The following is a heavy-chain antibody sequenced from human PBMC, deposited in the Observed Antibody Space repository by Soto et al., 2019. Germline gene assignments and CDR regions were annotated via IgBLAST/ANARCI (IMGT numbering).Heavy chain of an antibody. CDR1: GFTFTSSA. V-gene: IGHV1-58*01. CDR3: AAWGGRTYYYDSSAYRDAFDI. CDR2: IVVGSGNT. J-gene: IGHJ3*02. D-gene: IGHD3-22*01. Sequence: SVKVSCKASGFTFTSSAVQWVRQARGQRLEWIGWIVVGSGNTNYAQKFQERVTITRDMSTSTAYMELSSLRSEDTAVYYCAAWGGRTYYYDSSAYRDAFDIWGQRTLVTVSS.